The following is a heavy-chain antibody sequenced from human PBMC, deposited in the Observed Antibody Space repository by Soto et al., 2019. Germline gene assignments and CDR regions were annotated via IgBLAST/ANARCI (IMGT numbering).Heavy chain of an antibody. CDR3: TRDDVPCSGGTCYGIPMDV. Sequence: AGSLRLSCPVSGCTVISKYMSCVRQSPGKGLEWVSVTNRGGSIAYADSGKVRCTISRDNSENTLCLQMSSLGVEDTAVYYCTRDDVPCSGGTCYGIPMDVWGKGTTVNVSS. CDR1: GCTVISKY. D-gene: IGHD2-15*01. V-gene: IGHV3-66*01. J-gene: IGHJ6*03. CDR2: TNRGGSI.